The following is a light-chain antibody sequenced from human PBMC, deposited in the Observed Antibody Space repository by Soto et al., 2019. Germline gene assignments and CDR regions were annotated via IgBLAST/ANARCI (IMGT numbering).Light chain of an antibody. CDR2: RDN. V-gene: IGLV1-47*01. CDR3: TVWDDSLRGRL. CDR1: SSNIEANF. Sequence: QPVLTQPPSASGTPGQRVTISCSGSSSNIEANFVCWYQQLPGTAPRLLIYRDNQRPSGVPDRFSGSKSGTSASLAISALRSEDEADYYCTVWDDSLRGRLLGGGTKLTVL. J-gene: IGLJ2*01.